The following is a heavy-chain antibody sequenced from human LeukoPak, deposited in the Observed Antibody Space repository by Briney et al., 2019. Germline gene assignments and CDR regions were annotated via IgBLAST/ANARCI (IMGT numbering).Heavy chain of an antibody. D-gene: IGHD4-23*01. CDR3: ARERVTGRSGNLRSYFDY. V-gene: IGHV3-11*04. CDR2: ISSSGSTI. Sequence: GGSLRLSCAASGFTFSDYYMSWIRQAPGKGLEWVSYISSSGSTIYYADPVKGRFTISRDNAKNSLYLQMNSLRAEDTAVYYCARERVTGRSGNLRSYFDYWGQGTLVTVSS. CDR1: GFTFSDYY. J-gene: IGHJ4*02.